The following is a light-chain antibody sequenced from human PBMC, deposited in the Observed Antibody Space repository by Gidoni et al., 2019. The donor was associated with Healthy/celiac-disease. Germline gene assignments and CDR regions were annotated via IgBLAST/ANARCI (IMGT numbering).Light chain of an antibody. Sequence: EIVLTQSPGTLSLSPGERATLSCRASQSVSSSYLAWYQQKPGQAPRPLIYGASSRATGIPDRFSGSGSGTDFTLTISRLEPEDFAVYYCQQYGSSPRTFGQXTKVEIK. V-gene: IGKV3-20*01. CDR1: QSVSSSY. J-gene: IGKJ1*01. CDR3: QQYGSSPRT. CDR2: GAS.